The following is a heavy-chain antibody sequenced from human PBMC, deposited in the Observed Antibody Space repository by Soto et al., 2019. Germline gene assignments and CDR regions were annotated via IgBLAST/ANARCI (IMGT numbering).Heavy chain of an antibody. CDR2: IYPGDSDT. CDR3: ARSCPSGGYYYYYGMDV. J-gene: IGHJ6*02. Sequence: PGESLKISCNGSGYSFTSYWIGWVRQMPGKGLEWMGIIYPGDSDTRYSPSFQGQVTISADKSISTAYLQWSSLKASDTAMYYCARSCPSGGYYYYYGMDVWGQGTKVTVSS. D-gene: IGHD2-2*01. V-gene: IGHV5-51*01. CDR1: GYSFTSYW.